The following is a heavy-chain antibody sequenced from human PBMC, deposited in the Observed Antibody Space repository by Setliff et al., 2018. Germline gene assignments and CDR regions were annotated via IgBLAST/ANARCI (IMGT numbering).Heavy chain of an antibody. CDR3: TRGGFSTSRRDYWYFDL. Sequence: ASVKVSCKASGFTFRNYAISWVRQAPGQGLEWMGWISAYNGDTTYTQNIQGRVSMTRDTSSSTAYMELSGLTSDDTAVYYCTRGGFSTSRRDYWYFDLWGRGTLVTVSS. V-gene: IGHV1-18*01. CDR2: ISAYNGDT. J-gene: IGHJ2*01. CDR1: GFTFRNYA. D-gene: IGHD5-12*01.